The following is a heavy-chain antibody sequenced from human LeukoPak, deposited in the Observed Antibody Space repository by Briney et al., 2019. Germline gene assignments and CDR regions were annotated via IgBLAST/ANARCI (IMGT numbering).Heavy chain of an antibody. CDR3: ARAYTLPAAGGFNP. J-gene: IGHJ5*02. CDR2: ISTDGSST. D-gene: IGHD2-2*01. CDR1: GFTFSSAW. Sequence: PGGSLTLSCAASGFTFSSAWMHWVRQAPGKGLVWVGRISTDGSSTSYADSVKGRFTISKDNAKNTLYLQMNSLRAEDTAVYYCARAYTLPAAGGFNPWGQGTLVTVSS. V-gene: IGHV3-74*01.